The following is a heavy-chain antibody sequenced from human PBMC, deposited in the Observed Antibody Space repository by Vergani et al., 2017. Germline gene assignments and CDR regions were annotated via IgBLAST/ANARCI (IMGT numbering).Heavy chain of an antibody. CDR1: GFTFSSYA. V-gene: IGHV3-23*01. D-gene: IGHD3-3*01. J-gene: IGHJ4*02. CDR2: ISGSGGST. Sequence: EVQLLESGGGLVQPGGSLRLSCAASGFTFSSYAMSWVRQAPGKGLEWVSAISGSGGSTYYADSVKGRFTISRDNSKNTLYLQMNSLRAEDTAVYYCAKSLLLHDFWSGYSYYFDYWGQGTLVTVSS. CDR3: AKSLLLHDFWSGYSYYFDY.